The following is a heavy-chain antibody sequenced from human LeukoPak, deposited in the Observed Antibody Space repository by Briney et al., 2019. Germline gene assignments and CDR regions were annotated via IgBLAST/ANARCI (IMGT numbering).Heavy chain of an antibody. Sequence: PSETLSLTCSVSGGSISSSSHYWGWIRQPPGKGLEWIGSIYYSGNTYYNPSLKSRVTISVDTSKNQFSLKVSSATAADTAVYYCARHENIVVVVAATGFDYWGQGTLVTVSS. CDR2: IYYSGNT. CDR1: GGSISSSSHY. V-gene: IGHV4-39*01. D-gene: IGHD2-15*01. J-gene: IGHJ4*02. CDR3: ARHENIVVVVAATGFDY.